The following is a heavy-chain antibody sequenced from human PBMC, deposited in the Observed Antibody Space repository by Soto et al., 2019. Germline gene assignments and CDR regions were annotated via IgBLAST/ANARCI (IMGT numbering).Heavy chain of an antibody. V-gene: IGHV3-48*03. Sequence: PGGSLRVSCAASGFTFSSYEMNWVRQAPGKGLEWVSYISSSGSTIYYADSVKGRFTISRDNAKNSLYLQMNSLRAEDTAVYYCAREVYYYDSSGHDYWGQGTLVTVSS. CDR3: AREVYYYDSSGHDY. CDR1: GFTFSSYE. D-gene: IGHD3-22*01. J-gene: IGHJ4*02. CDR2: ISSSGSTI.